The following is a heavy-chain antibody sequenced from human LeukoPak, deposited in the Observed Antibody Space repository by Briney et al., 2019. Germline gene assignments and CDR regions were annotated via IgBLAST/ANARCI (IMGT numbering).Heavy chain of an antibody. CDR2: MYYSGST. CDR1: GGSISSSIHY. J-gene: IGHJ4*02. D-gene: IGHD5-24*01. CDR3: ARRNPGPGIEMAIDTGFDY. Sequence: SETLSLTCAVSGGSISSSIHYWAWIRQPPGKGLEWIGSMYYSGSTYYNPSIKSRVTISLDTSENQFSLKLTSVTAADTAVYYCARRNPGPGIEMAIDTGFDYWGQGTLVTVSS. V-gene: IGHV4-39*07.